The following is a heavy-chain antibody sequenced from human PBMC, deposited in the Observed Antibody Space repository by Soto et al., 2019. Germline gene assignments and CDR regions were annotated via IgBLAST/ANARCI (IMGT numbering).Heavy chain of an antibody. J-gene: IGHJ5*02. CDR1: GFNFGDFY. D-gene: IGHD6-25*01. CDR2: MSGSGASV. CDR3: ERQRDLPDDLDL. V-gene: IGHV3-11*01. Sequence: PGGSLRLSCAASGFNFGDFYMSWIRQAPGKGLEWVSFMSGSGASVYYADSVKGRFTISRDNAKNSLYLQMNSLRADDTAMYYCERQRDLPDDLDLRGQGNADTVSS.